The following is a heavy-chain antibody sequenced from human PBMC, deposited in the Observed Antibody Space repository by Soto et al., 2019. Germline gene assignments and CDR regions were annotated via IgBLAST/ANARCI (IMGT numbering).Heavy chain of an antibody. D-gene: IGHD2-2*01. CDR1: GFTFDDYA. J-gene: IGHJ5*02. V-gene: IGHV3-9*01. CDR3: ATNQIDP. CDR2: ISWHSGSI. Sequence: EVQLVESGGGLVQPGRSLRLSCAASGFTFDDYAMHWVRQAPGKGLEWVSGISWHSGSIGYADTVKGRCTISRDNAKKSRYRQMNSQRAEDTALYYGATNQIDPRGQGTLVTVSA.